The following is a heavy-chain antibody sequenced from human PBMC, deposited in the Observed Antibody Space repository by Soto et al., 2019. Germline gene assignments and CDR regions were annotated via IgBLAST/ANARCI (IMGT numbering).Heavy chain of an antibody. V-gene: IGHV3-33*01. J-gene: IGHJ6*02. CDR2: IWYDGSNK. CDR3: ARDRGSGNYYYYYGMDV. Sequence: QVQLVESGGGVVQPGRSLRLSCAASGFTFSSYGMHWVRQAPGKGLEWVAVIWYDGSNKYYADSVKGRFTISRDNSKNTLYLQMNSLRAEDTAVYDCARDRGSGNYYYYYGMDVWGQGTTVTVSS. D-gene: IGHD3-10*01. CDR1: GFTFSSYG.